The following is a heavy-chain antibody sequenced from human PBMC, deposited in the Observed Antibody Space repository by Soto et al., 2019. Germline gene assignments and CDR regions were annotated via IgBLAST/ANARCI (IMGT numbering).Heavy chain of an antibody. CDR3: TKLSGTSSATAA. CDR1: GFRFSDSS. CDR2: IGNKGENYVT. V-gene: IGHV3-73*01. D-gene: IGHD1-26*01. Sequence: EVQLVESGGGLVQPGGSLKLSCAASGFRFSDSSMHWVRQASGKGLEWVGRIGNKGENYVTTYGPSVKGRFSISLDDLSNTAKLHLRSLRPEDTAIYYCTKLSGTSSATAALGPGTLVTVTS. J-gene: IGHJ5*02.